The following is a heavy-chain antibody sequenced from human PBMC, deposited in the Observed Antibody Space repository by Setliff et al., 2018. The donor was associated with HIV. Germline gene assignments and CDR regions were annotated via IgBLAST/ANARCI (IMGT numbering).Heavy chain of an antibody. J-gene: IGHJ4*02. Sequence: GGSLRLSCAASGFTFSNYAMSWVRQAPGKGLEWVSGISGSAGTTYYADSVKGRFTISRDNSKNTLYLQMNSLRAEDTAVYYCARGNIAAGAPFDYWGQGTLVTVSS. CDR1: GFTFSNYA. V-gene: IGHV3-23*01. D-gene: IGHD6-13*01. CDR3: ARGNIAAGAPFDY. CDR2: ISGSAGTT.